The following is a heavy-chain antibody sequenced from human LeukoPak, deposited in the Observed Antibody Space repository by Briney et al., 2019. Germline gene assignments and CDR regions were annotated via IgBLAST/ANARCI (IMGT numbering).Heavy chain of an antibody. J-gene: IGHJ4*02. CDR3: AGVRIVGATEYYFDY. CDR2: IIPIFGTA. D-gene: IGHD1-26*01. Sequence: SVKVSCKASGGTFSSYAISWVRQAPGQGLEWMGGIIPIFGTANYAQKFQSRVTITADESTSTAYMELSSLRSEDTAVYYCAGVRIVGATEYYFDYWGQGTLVTVSS. V-gene: IGHV1-69*13. CDR1: GGTFSSYA.